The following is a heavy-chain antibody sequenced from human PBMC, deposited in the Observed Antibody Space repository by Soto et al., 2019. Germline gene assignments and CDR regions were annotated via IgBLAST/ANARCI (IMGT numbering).Heavy chain of an antibody. J-gene: IGHJ6*02. CDR1: GFTFSDYY. CDR2: ISSSGSTI. V-gene: IGHV3-11*01. Sequence: GGSLRLSCAASGFTFSDYYMSWIRQAPGKGLEWVSYISSSGSTIYYEDSVKGRFTISRDNAKNSLYLQMNSLIAEDTAVYYCAKTPLGGCYYYYYGMDVWGQGTTVTVSS. D-gene: IGHD2-15*01. CDR3: AKTPLGGCYYYYYGMDV.